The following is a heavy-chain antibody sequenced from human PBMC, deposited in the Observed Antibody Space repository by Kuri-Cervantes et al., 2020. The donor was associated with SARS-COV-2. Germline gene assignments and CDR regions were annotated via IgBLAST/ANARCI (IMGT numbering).Heavy chain of an antibody. Sequence: GESLKISCAASGFTFSSYSMNWVRQAPGKGLEWVSYISSSSSTIYYADSVKGRFTISRDNAKNSLYLQMNSLGAEDTAVYYCARGVHEQLYDSSGYYSAEYFQHWGQGTLVTVSS. D-gene: IGHD3-22*01. CDR3: ARGVHEQLYDSSGYYSAEYFQH. J-gene: IGHJ1*01. CDR2: ISSSSSTI. CDR1: GFTFSSYS. V-gene: IGHV3-48*01.